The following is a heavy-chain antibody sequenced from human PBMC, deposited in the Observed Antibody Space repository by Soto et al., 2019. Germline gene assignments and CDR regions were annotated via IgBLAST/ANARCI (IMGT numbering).Heavy chain of an antibody. D-gene: IGHD6-6*01. CDR2: VSYIGNT. Sequence: QLQLQESGPGLVKPSETLSLTCTVSGGSISGSPSYWGWIRQPPGKGLEWIGSVSYIGNTYYSPSLKTRVTISVDTSKNQFSLKLTSVTAADTALYYCAGQIYSSSGYYFDYWGQGTLVTVSS. J-gene: IGHJ4*02. V-gene: IGHV4-39*01. CDR1: GGSISGSPSY. CDR3: AGQIYSSSGYYFDY.